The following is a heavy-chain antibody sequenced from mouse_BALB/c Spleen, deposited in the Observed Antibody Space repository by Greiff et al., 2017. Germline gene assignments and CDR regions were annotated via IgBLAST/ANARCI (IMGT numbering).Heavy chain of an antibody. Sequence: DVKLVESGGGLVQPGGSLRLSCATSGFTFSDFYMEWVRQPPGKRLEWIAASRNKANDYTTEYSASVKGRFIVSRDTSQSILYLQMNALRAEDTAIYYCARDAGVLRLQGCAYWGQGTLVTVSA. CDR2: SRNKANDYTT. J-gene: IGHJ3*01. CDR1: GFTFSDFY. D-gene: IGHD1-2*01. CDR3: ARDAGVLRLQGCAY. V-gene: IGHV7-1*02.